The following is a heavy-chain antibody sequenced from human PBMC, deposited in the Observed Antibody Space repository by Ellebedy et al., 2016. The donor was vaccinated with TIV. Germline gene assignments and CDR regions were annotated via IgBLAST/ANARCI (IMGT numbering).Heavy chain of an antibody. V-gene: IGHV3-53*01. CDR1: GFAVSSNY. CDR2: IYSGGNI. CDR3: ARSVGQRFGAAGSWYSDV. Sequence: GGSLRLXCAASGFAVSSNYMSWVRQAPGKGLEWVSVIYSGGNIYYTDSVKGRFTISRDASKNTLYLQMNSLRAEDTAVYYCARSVGQRFGAAGSWYSDVWGKGTTVTVSS. J-gene: IGHJ6*03. D-gene: IGHD3-3*01.